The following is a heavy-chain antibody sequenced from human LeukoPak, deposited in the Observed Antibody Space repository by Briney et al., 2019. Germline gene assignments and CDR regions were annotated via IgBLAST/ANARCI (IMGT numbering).Heavy chain of an antibody. J-gene: IGHJ4*02. V-gene: IGHV3-7*01. CDR2: INRDGGEK. CDR3: ARAPEGSGSSYYFDY. D-gene: IGHD3-10*01. CDR1: GFTFSSYW. Sequence: GGSLRLSCAASGFTFSSYWMSWVRQAPGKGLEWVANINRDGGEKYHVDSVKGRFTISRDNAKNSLYLQMNSLRTEDTAIYYSARAPEGSGSSYYFDYWGQGILVTVSS.